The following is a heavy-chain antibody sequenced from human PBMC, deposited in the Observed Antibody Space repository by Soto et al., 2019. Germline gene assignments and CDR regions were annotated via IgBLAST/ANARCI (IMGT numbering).Heavy chain of an antibody. Sequence: KASETLSLTCSVSGASMTSSIYYWAWIRQAPGKGLEWIGSLNYGGTTYHSPSLEGRVTMSVDTSKKEFSLNVIPVTAADTAIYYCARQSYFDGAGYYLGWFDPWGQGTLVTVSS. D-gene: IGHD3-22*01. V-gene: IGHV4-39*01. J-gene: IGHJ5*02. CDR2: LNYGGTT. CDR1: GASMTSSIYY. CDR3: ARQSYFDGAGYYLGWFDP.